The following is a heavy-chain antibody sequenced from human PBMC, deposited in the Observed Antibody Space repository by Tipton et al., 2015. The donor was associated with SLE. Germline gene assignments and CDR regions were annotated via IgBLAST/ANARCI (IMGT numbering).Heavy chain of an antibody. Sequence: TLSLTCTVSGGSISNYCWSWIRQPPGKGLEWIGYIDYRGSTNYNPSLKSRVTISADTSKSQFSLKLRSVTAADTAVYFCARARQLLIGDYWGQGTLAIVSS. J-gene: IGHJ4*02. D-gene: IGHD3-22*01. V-gene: IGHV4-59*01. CDR2: IDYRGST. CDR3: ARARQLLIGDY. CDR1: GGSISNYC.